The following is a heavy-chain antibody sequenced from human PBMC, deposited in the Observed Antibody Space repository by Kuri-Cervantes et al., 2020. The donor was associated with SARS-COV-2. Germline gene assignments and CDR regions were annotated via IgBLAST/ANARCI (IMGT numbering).Heavy chain of an antibody. CDR1: GGTFSSYA. CDR3: ARDQTRSGWTFLFDY. D-gene: IGHD6-19*01. Sequence: SVKVSCKASGGTFSSYAISWVRQAPGQGLEWMGGIVPIFGTANYAQKFQGRVTITADESTSTAYMELSSLRSEDTAVYYCARDQTRSGWTFLFDYWGQGTLVTVSS. V-gene: IGHV1-69*13. CDR2: IVPIFGTA. J-gene: IGHJ4*02.